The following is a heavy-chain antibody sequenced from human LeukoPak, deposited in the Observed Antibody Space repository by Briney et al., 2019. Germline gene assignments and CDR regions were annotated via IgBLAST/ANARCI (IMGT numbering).Heavy chain of an antibody. D-gene: IGHD2-15*01. V-gene: IGHV1-18*01. Sequence: WASVKVSCKASGYTFTSYGISWVRQAPGQGLEWMGWISAYNGNTNYAQKLQGRVTMTTDTSTSTVYMELSSLSTEDTAVYYCAGISRLAFDYWGQGTLVTVSS. CDR1: GYTFTSYG. J-gene: IGHJ4*02. CDR3: AGISRLAFDY. CDR2: ISAYNGNT.